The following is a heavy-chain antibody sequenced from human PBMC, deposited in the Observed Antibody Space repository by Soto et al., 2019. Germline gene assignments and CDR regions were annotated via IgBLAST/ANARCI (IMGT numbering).Heavy chain of an antibody. CDR3: ARGRGVYYDSSGYWRGFDY. V-gene: IGHV1-69*13. CDR1: GGTFSSYA. Sequence: SVKVSFKASGGTFSSYAISWVRQAPGQGLEWMGGIIPIFGTANYAQKFQGRVTITADESTSTAYMELSSLRSEDTAVYYCARGRGVYYDSSGYWRGFDYWGRG. J-gene: IGHJ4*02. D-gene: IGHD3-22*01. CDR2: IIPIFGTA.